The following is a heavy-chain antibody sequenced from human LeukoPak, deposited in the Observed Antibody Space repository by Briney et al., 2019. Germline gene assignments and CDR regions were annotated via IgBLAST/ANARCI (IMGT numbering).Heavy chain of an antibody. CDR1: GFTVSSNY. D-gene: IGHD3-10*01. CDR2: IYSGGST. Sequence: GGSLRLSCAASGFTVSSNYMSWVRQAPGKGLEWVSVIYSGGSTYYADSVKGRFTISRDNSKNTLYLQMNSLRAEDTAVYYCARERDQTIKLLWFGDQYYYYMDVWGEGTTVTVSS. V-gene: IGHV3-53*01. J-gene: IGHJ6*03. CDR3: ARERDQTIKLLWFGDQYYYYMDV.